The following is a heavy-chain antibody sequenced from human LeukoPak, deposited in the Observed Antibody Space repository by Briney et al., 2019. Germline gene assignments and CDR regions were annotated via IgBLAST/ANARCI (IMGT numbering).Heavy chain of an antibody. CDR3: ARHMVVPAAAYYYYYMDV. Sequence: SETLSLTCTVSGGSISSSSYYWGWIRQPPGKGLEWIGSIYYSGSTYYNPSLKSRVTISVDTSKNRFSLKLSSVTAADTAVYYCARHMVVPAAAYYYYYMDVWGKGTTVTVSS. CDR1: GGSISSSSYY. CDR2: IYYSGST. D-gene: IGHD2-2*01. J-gene: IGHJ6*03. V-gene: IGHV4-39*01.